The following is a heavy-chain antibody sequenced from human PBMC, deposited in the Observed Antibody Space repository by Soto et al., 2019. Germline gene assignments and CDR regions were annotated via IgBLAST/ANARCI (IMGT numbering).Heavy chain of an antibody. D-gene: IGHD3-3*01. CDR3: ARDRNDFWSGYYSDAYDI. V-gene: IGHV3-21*01. Sequence: PVGSLRLSCAASGFTFSSYSMNWVRQAPGKGLEWVSSISSSSSYIYYADSVKGRFTISRDNAKNSLYLQMNSLRAEDTAVYYCARDRNDFWSGYYSDAYDIWGQGTMVTVSS. CDR1: GFTFSSYS. CDR2: ISSSSSYI. J-gene: IGHJ3*02.